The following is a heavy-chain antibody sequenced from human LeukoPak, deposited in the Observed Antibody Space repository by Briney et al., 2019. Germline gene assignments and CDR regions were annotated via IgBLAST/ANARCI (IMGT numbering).Heavy chain of an antibody. Sequence: PSETLSLTCTVSGGSFTVYYWTWIRQSPGKGLEWLGEINHSGSTKYNPSLTSRASISVDTSKNQFSLRLTSVTAADTAVYYCARQRVAADGVGILDYWGLGALVTVSS. V-gene: IGHV4-34*01. D-gene: IGHD1-26*01. CDR3: ARQRVAADGVGILDY. CDR2: INHSGST. J-gene: IGHJ4*02. CDR1: GGSFTVYY.